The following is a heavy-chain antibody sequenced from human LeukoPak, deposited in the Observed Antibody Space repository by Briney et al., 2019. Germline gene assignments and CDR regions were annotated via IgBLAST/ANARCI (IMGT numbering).Heavy chain of an antibody. Sequence: PAGYLRFSCAASGFTFSSYAMSWVRQAPGKGLEWVSAISGSGGSTYYADSVKGRFTISRDNSKNTLYLQMNSLRAEDTAVYYCAKDYCSSTSCYRPPGDAFDIWGQGTMVSVSS. V-gene: IGHV3-23*01. D-gene: IGHD2-2*01. J-gene: IGHJ3*02. CDR3: AKDYCSSTSCYRPPGDAFDI. CDR1: GFTFSSYA. CDR2: ISGSGGST.